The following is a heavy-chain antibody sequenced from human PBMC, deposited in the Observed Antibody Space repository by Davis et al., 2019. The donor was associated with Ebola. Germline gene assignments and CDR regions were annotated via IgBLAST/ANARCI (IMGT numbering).Heavy chain of an antibody. CDR2: ISAYNENT. CDR3: TRDDPPHPYYYGMGV. J-gene: IGHJ6*02. CDR1: GYTFSNYD. V-gene: IGHV1-18*01. Sequence: ASVKVSCKASGYTFSNYDINWVRQAPGQGLEWMGWISAYNENTNHSQKLQGRVTMTTDTSTSTAFMELRSLRSDDTAVYYCTRDDPPHPYYYGMGVWGQGTTVTVSS.